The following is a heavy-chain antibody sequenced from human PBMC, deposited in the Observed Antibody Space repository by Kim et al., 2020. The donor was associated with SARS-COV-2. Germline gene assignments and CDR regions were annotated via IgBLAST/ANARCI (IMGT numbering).Heavy chain of an antibody. CDR1: GFTFSSYA. J-gene: IGHJ4*02. CDR2: ISGSGGST. CDR3: AKDHRWQDNGVVVAAADY. Sequence: GGSLRLSCAASGFTFSSYAMSWVRQAPGKGLEWVSAISGSGGSTYYADSVKGRFTISRDNSKNTLYLQMNSLRAEDTAVYYCAKDHRWQDNGVVVAAADYWGQGTLVTVSS. D-gene: IGHD2-15*01. V-gene: IGHV3-23*01.